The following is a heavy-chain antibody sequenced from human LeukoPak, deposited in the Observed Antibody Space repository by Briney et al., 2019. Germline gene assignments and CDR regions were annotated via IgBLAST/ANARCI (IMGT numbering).Heavy chain of an antibody. Sequence: ASVKVSCKASGFTFTGYYMHWVRQAPGQGLEWMGWINPNSGGTNYAQKFQGRVTMTRDTSISTAYMELSRLRSDDTAVYYCARAIAVAGVYYFDYWGQGTLVTVSS. D-gene: IGHD6-19*01. J-gene: IGHJ4*02. CDR2: INPNSGGT. V-gene: IGHV1-2*02. CDR1: GFTFTGYY. CDR3: ARAIAVAGVYYFDY.